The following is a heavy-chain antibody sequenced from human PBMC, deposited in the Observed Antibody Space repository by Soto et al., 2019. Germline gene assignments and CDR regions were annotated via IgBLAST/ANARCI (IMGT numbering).Heavy chain of an antibody. Sequence: SETLSLTCAVYGGSLSGNYWGWIRQPPGKGLEWIGETHHSGSTAYNPSLKSRVTISVDTSRNQFSLKLYSVTAADTAVYYCARTTAAIHLNYWSQGTLVTVSS. D-gene: IGHD2-21*02. V-gene: IGHV4-34*01. CDR1: GGSLSGNY. CDR3: ARTTAAIHLNY. J-gene: IGHJ4*02. CDR2: THHSGST.